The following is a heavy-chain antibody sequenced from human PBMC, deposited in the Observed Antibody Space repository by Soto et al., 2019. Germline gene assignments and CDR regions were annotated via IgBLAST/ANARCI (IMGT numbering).Heavy chain of an antibody. Sequence: GVSLRRSRATPGFTSRSKYIRRVPPAPREGLEWVSVIYSGGSTYYADSVKGTFTISRDNSKNTLYLKMNSLRAEDTAVYYCARGIVGLRLYDIDWFDPWGQGTLVTVSS. J-gene: IGHJ5*02. CDR2: IYSGGST. D-gene: IGHD2-21*01. CDR1: GFTSRSKY. V-gene: IGHV3-66*01. CDR3: ARGIVGLRLYDIDWFDP.